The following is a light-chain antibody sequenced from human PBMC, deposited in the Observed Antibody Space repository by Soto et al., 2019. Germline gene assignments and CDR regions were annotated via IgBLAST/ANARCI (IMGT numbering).Light chain of an antibody. V-gene: IGLV2-11*01. J-gene: IGLJ1*01. CDR3: CSYAGSYPFV. Sequence: QSALAQPRSVSGSPGQSVTTSCTGTSSDVGGYNYVSWYQHHPGKAPKLMIYDVDKRPSGVPGRFSGSKSGNTASLTISGLQAEDEADYYCCSYAGSYPFVFGTGTKVTVL. CDR1: SSDVGGYNY. CDR2: DVD.